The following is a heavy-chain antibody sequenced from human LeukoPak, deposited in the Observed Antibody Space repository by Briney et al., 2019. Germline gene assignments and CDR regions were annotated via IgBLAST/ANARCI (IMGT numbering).Heavy chain of an antibody. CDR2: INHSGST. CDR3: ASSVDSYGYDY. D-gene: IGHD5-18*01. CDR1: GGSFSGYY. Sequence: PSETLSLTCAVYGGSFSGYYWSWIRQPPGKGLEWIGEINHSGSTNYNPSLKSRVTISVDTSKNQFSLKLSSVTAADTAVYYCASSVDSYGYDYWGQGTLVTVSS. V-gene: IGHV4-34*01. J-gene: IGHJ4*02.